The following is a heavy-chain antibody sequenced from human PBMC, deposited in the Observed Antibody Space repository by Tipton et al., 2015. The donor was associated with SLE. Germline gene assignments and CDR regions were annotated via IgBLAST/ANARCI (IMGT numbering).Heavy chain of an antibody. CDR2: IYYSGST. J-gene: IGHJ3*02. Sequence: TLSLTCTVSGGSISSGDYYWSWIRQPPGKGLEWIGYIYYSGSTNYNPSLKSRVTISVDTSKNQFSLKLSSVTAADTAVYYCAREAQPGAFDIWGQGTMVTVSS. D-gene: IGHD5-18*01. CDR3: AREAQPGAFDI. CDR1: GGSISSGDYY. V-gene: IGHV4-61*08.